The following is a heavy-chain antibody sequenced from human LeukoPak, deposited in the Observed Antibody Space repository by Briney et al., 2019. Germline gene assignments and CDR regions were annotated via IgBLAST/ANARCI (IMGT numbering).Heavy chain of an antibody. CDR1: GFTLSSYW. V-gene: IGHV3-7*01. D-gene: IGHD6-6*01. J-gene: IGHJ5*02. CDR2: IKQDGSEK. Sequence: GSLRLSCAASGFTLSSYWMSWVRPAPGKGLEWVANIKQDGSEKYYVDSVKGRFTISRDNAKNSLYLQMNSLRAEDTAVYYCARVEYSSSGAWFDPWGQGTLVTVSS. CDR3: ARVEYSSSGAWFDP.